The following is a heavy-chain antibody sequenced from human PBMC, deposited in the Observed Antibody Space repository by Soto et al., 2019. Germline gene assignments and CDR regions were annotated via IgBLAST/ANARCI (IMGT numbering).Heavy chain of an antibody. J-gene: IGHJ5*01. D-gene: IGHD5-12*01. CDR2: IFYSGSA. CDR3: ARIGRLDGYKRWFDS. CDR1: GAPISTSDYY. Sequence: PSETLSLTCSVSGAPISTSDYYWAWVRQSPGKGLEWIGSIFYSGSAYYNPSLESRLTISIDLSKKHFSLKLYSVTAADRAVYYCARIGRLDGYKRWFDSWGPGTLVTVSS. V-gene: IGHV4-39*02.